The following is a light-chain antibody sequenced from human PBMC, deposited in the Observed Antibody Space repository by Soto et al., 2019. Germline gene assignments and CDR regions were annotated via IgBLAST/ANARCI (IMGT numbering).Light chain of an antibody. V-gene: IGKV1-39*01. CDR2: AAS. Sequence: DIQMTQSPSSLSASVGDRVTITCRASESIRNNLNWYQQKPGKAPKLLIYAASTLQSGVPSRFSCGRSGTEFTLTIGSLQPEDFTTYCRQQTYSTPRGALGQGTKVEFK. CDR3: QQTYSTPRGA. J-gene: IGKJ1*01. CDR1: ESIRNN.